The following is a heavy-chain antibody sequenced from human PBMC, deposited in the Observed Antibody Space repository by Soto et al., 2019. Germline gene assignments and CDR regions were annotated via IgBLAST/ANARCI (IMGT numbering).Heavy chain of an antibody. D-gene: IGHD3-22*01. CDR2: INPNSGGT. V-gene: IGHV1-2*02. J-gene: IGHJ4*02. Sequence: ASVKVSCKASGYTFTGYYMHWVRQAPGQGLEWMGWINPNSGGTNYAQKFQGRVTMTRDTSISTAYMELSRLRSDDTAVYYCARGKYYYATSGYYYGGPFDYWGQGTLVTVSS. CDR1: GYTFTGYY. CDR3: ARGKYYYATSGYYYGGPFDY.